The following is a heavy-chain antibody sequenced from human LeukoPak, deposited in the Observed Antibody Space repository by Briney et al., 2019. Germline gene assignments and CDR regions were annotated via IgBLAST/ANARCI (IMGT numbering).Heavy chain of an antibody. Sequence: SETLSLTCTVSGSSISSLSGSWIRQPPGKGLEWIGSSYYTGRTNYNPSFKSRVTMSVATSNKQSSLNLTSVTAADTAVTYWAGGLREVTFDYLAEGTLLT. D-gene: IGHD3-16*01. V-gene: IGHV4-59*11. CDR2: SYYTGRT. CDR1: GSSISSLS. CDR3: AGGLREVTFDY. J-gene: IGHJ4*02.